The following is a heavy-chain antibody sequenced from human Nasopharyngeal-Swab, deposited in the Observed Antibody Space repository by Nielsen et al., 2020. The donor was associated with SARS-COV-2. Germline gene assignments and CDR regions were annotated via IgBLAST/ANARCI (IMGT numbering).Heavy chain of an antibody. J-gene: IGHJ4*02. CDR3: AKGGSSWYWFDY. CDR1: GFTFSSYS. D-gene: IGHD6-13*01. CDR2: ISYDGSNK. V-gene: IGHV3-30*18. Sequence: GESLKISCAASGFTFSSYSMNWVRQAPGKGLEWVAVISYDGSNKYYADSVKGRFTISRDNSKNTLYLQMNSLRVEDTAVYYCAKGGSSWYWFDYWGQGTLVTVSS.